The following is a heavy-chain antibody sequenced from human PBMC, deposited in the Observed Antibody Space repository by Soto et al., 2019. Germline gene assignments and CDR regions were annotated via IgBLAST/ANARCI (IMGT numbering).Heavy chain of an antibody. D-gene: IGHD3-3*01. J-gene: IGHJ4*02. CDR1: GGSISSGGYS. V-gene: IGHV4-30-2*01. CDR2: IYHSGST. CDR3: ARGSYDFWSGYHPFDY. Sequence: QLQLQESGSGLVKPSQTLSLTCAASGGSISSGGYSWSWIRQPPGKGLEWIGYIYHSGSTYYNPSLKSRVTISVDRSKNQFSLKLSSVTAADTAVYYCARGSYDFWSGYHPFDYWGQGTLVTVSS.